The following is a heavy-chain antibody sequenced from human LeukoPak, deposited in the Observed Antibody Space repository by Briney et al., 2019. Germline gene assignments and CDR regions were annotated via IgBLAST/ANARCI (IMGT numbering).Heavy chain of an antibody. D-gene: IGHD2-2*01. CDR3: ARDSEYCSSTSCYEYYYYYYMDV. J-gene: IGHJ6*03. Sequence: ASVKVSCKASGYTFTGYYMHWVRQAPGQGLEWMGWINPNSGGTNYAQKFQGRVTMTGDTSISTAYMELSRLRSDDTAVYYCARDSEYCSSTSCYEYYYYYYMDVWGKGTTVTVSS. CDR2: INPNSGGT. CDR1: GYTFTGYY. V-gene: IGHV1-2*02.